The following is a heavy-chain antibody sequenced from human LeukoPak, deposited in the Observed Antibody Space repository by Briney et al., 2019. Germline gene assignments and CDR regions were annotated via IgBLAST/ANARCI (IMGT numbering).Heavy chain of an antibody. D-gene: IGHD6-13*01. CDR3: AKAASSSWPSYYYGMDV. CDR2: ITGSGGNT. Sequence: SGGSLRLSCAASGFIFSSYSMSWVRQAPGMGLEWVSVITGSGGNTHYADSVKGRFTISKDNSKNTVYLQMSSLRVDDTAVYYCAKAASSSWPSYYYGMDVWGQGTTVTVSS. CDR1: GFIFSSYS. V-gene: IGHV3-23*01. J-gene: IGHJ6*02.